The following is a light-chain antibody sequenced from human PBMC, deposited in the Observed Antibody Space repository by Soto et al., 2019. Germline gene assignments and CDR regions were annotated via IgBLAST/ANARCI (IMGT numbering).Light chain of an antibody. CDR2: EVS. CDR3: CSYTSTSAPV. Sequence: QSVLTQPASVSGSPGQSITISCTGTSSDVGGYNSVSWYQQHPGKVPKLMIFEVSNRPSGVSNRFSASKSGNTASLTISGLQAEDEADYYCCSYTSTSAPVFGGGTKVTVL. J-gene: IGLJ2*01. CDR1: SSDVGGYNS. V-gene: IGLV2-14*01.